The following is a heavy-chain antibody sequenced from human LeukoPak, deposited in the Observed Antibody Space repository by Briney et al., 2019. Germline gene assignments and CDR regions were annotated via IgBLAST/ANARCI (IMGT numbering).Heavy chain of an antibody. D-gene: IGHD2/OR15-2a*01. CDR3: ARLGVLSRALDY. J-gene: IGHJ4*02. Sequence: KPSETLSLTCAVSGGSISSDPFYWGWIRQPPGKGLEWIGSIYYSGNTYYNPSLKSRVTISVDTSKNQFSLKVNSVAAAETAVYYCARLGVLSRALDYWGQGTLVTVSS. V-gene: IGHV4-39*01. CDR1: GGSISSDPFY. CDR2: IYYSGNT.